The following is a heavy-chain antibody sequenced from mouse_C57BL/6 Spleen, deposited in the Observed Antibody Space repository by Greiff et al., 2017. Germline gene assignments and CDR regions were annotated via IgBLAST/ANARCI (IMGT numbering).Heavy chain of an antibody. Sequence: VQLQQSGAELARPGASVKMSCKASGYTFTSYTMHWVKQRPGQGLEWIGYINPSSGYTKYNQKFKDKATLTADKSSSTAYMQLSSLTSEDSAVYYCARMDDGYYGFAYGGQGTLVTVSA. CDR2: INPSSGYT. V-gene: IGHV1-4*01. CDR3: ARMDDGYYGFAY. D-gene: IGHD2-3*01. J-gene: IGHJ3*01. CDR1: GYTFTSYT.